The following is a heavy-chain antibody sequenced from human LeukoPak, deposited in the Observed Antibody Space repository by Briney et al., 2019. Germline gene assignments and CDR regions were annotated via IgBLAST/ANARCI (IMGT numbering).Heavy chain of an antibody. D-gene: IGHD3/OR15-3a*01. CDR3: ARGASDWLFYYMDV. Sequence: SQTLSLTCTVSGGSVSSGGYYWSWIRQHPGKGLEWIGYIYYSGSTYYNPSLKSRVTISVDTSKNQFSLKLSSVTAADTAVYYCARGASDWLFYYMDVWGKGTTVTVSS. V-gene: IGHV4-31*03. J-gene: IGHJ6*03. CDR1: GGSVSSGGYY. CDR2: IYYSGST.